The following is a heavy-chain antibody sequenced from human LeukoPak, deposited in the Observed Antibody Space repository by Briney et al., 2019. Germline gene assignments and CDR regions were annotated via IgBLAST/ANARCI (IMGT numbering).Heavy chain of an antibody. D-gene: IGHD2-15*01. CDR1: GFTFRSYW. CDR3: AAQWRSGDY. J-gene: IGHJ4*02. CDR2: INSDGSTT. V-gene: IGHV3-74*01. Sequence: GGSLRLSCAASGFTFRSYWMHWVRQAPGKGLVWVSRINSDGSTTTYADSVKGRFTISRDNSKNTLYLQMNSLRAEDTAVYYCAAQWRSGDYWGQGTLVTVSS.